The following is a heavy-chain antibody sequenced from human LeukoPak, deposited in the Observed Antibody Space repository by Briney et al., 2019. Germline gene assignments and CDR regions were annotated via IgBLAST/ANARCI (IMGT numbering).Heavy chain of an antibody. CDR1: GGSIGSYY. J-gene: IGHJ6*03. CDR2: IYYGGNT. Sequence: SETLSLTCTVSGGSIGSYYWSWIRQPPGKGLEWIGYIYYGGNTDHNPSLKSRVSISVGTSKNQVSLRLTSVTAADTAVYYCARGTISMDVWGRGTTVTISS. D-gene: IGHD3-9*01. V-gene: IGHV4-59*01. CDR3: ARGTISMDV.